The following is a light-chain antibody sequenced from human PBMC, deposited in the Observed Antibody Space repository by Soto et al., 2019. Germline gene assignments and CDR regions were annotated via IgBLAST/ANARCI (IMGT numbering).Light chain of an antibody. CDR2: MIS. Sequence: DIVMTQTPLSSPVTLGQPTSISCRSSQRLVHSDGNTYLSWLQQRPGQPPRLLIYMISNRFSGVPDRFSGSGAGTDFTLKISRVEAEDVVVYYCMQATQPYTFGQGTKLEIQ. CDR3: MQATQPYT. CDR1: QRLVHSDGNTY. J-gene: IGKJ2*01. V-gene: IGKV2-24*01.